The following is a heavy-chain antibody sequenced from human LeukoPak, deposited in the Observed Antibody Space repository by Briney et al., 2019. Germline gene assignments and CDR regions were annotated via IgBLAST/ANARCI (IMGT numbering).Heavy chain of an antibody. J-gene: IGHJ4*02. D-gene: IGHD6-19*01. V-gene: IGHV3-23*01. CDR3: ARMRSGWYVDY. Sequence: GGSLRLSCAASGFTFSNYAMSWVRQAPGKGLEWVSAINSGGGTYYADSVKGRFTISRDNSKNSLYLQMNSLRDEDTAVYYCARMRSGWYVDYWGQGTLVTVSS. CDR1: GFTFSNYA. CDR2: INSGGGT.